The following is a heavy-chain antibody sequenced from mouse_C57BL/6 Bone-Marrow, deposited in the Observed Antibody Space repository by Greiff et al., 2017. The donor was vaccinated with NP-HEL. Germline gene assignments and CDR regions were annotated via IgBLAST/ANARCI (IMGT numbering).Heavy chain of an antibody. CDR1: GYSITSDY. CDR3: ARSDDYNGGFDY. Sequence: EVKLVESGPGLAKPSQTLSLSCSVTGYSITSDYWNWIRKFPGNKLEYMGYISYSGSTNNNPYLISRNSITRDTSKNPYYLQLNSVTTEHTATSYCARSDDYNGGFDYWGQGTTLTVSS. CDR2: ISYSGST. J-gene: IGHJ2*01. D-gene: IGHD2-4*01. V-gene: IGHV3-8*01.